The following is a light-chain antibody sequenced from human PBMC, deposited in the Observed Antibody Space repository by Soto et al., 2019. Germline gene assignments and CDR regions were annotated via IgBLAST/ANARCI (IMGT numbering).Light chain of an antibody. V-gene: IGLV2-14*01. CDR2: EVS. CDR3: SSYTSSSTLYV. J-gene: IGLJ1*01. CDR1: SSDVGGYNY. Sequence: QSALTQPASVSGSPGQSITISCTGTSSDVGGYNYVSWYQQHPGKAPKLIIYEVSNRPSGVSNRFSGSKSGDTASLTISGLHAEDVADYYCSSYTSSSTLYVFGTGTKLTVL.